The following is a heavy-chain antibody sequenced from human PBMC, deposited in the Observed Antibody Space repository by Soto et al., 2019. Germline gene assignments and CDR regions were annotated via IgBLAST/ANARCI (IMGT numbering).Heavy chain of an antibody. CDR3: AKGGRQWLVTSDFNY. Sequence: VQLVESGGGVVQPGRSLRRTCAASRFTFSDYAMQWVRLAPGKGLEWVAVVSHDGRNTHYADSVKGRFTISRDSSKNTVSLEMTSLIAEDTAVYYCAKGGRQWLVTSDFNYWGQGALVTVS. CDR1: RFTFSDYA. CDR2: VSHDGRNT. D-gene: IGHD6-19*01. V-gene: IGHV3-30*18. J-gene: IGHJ4*02.